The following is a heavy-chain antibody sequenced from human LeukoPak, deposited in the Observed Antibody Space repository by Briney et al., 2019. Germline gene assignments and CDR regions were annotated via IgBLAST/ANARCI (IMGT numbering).Heavy chain of an antibody. CDR3: AGGPQAPDAFDI. J-gene: IGHJ3*02. CDR2: IYYSGST. V-gene: IGHV4-59*08. D-gene: IGHD3-16*01. CDR1: GGSISSYY. Sequence: SETLSLTCTVSGGSISSYYWSWIRQPPGKGLEWIGYIYYSGSTNYNPSLKSRVTISVDTSKNQFSLKLSSVTAADTAVYYCAGGPQAPDAFDIWGQGTMVTVSS.